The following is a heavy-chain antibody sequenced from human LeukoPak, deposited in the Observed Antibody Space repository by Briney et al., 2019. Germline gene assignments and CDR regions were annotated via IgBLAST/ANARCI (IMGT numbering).Heavy chain of an antibody. Sequence: ASVKVSCKASGYTFTSYDINWVRQATGQGLEWMGWMNPNSGNTGYAQKFQGRVTMTRNTSISTAYMELSSLRSEDTAVYYCARPIYDSSGYYPPFFDYWGQGTLVTVSS. CDR2: MNPNSGNT. CDR1: GYTFTSYD. D-gene: IGHD3-22*01. CDR3: ARPIYDSSGYYPPFFDY. J-gene: IGHJ4*02. V-gene: IGHV1-8*01.